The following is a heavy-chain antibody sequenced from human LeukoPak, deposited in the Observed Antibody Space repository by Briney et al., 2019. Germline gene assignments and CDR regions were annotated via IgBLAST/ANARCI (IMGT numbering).Heavy chain of an antibody. CDR1: GYTFTSYD. J-gene: IGHJ5*02. D-gene: IGHD2-2*01. V-gene: IGHV1-8*03. CDR2: MNPNSGNT. CDR3: ARGLGQDCSITSCYVFAP. Sequence: GASVKVSCKASGYTFTSYDINWVRQATGQGLEWMGWMNPNSGNTGYAQKFQGRVTITRNTSISTAYMELSSLRSEDTAVYYCARGLGQDCSITSCYVFAPWGQEPWSPSPQ.